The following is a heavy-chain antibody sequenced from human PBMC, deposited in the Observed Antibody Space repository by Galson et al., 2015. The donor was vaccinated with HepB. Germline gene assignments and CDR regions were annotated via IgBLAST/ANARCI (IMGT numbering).Heavy chain of an antibody. V-gene: IGHV3-74*01. D-gene: IGHD3-22*01. CDR2: VGGDGSAT. CDR1: GFSFRNYW. Sequence: SLRLSCAASGFSFRNYWMHWVRQDPQKGLEWVSRVGGDGSATTYADSVKGRFTVSRDNAKNMVYLQMNSLRAEDTAVYYCSRAYSSHYYESSGFFQYWGQGTPVTVSS. J-gene: IGHJ1*01. CDR3: SRAYSSHYYESSGFFQY.